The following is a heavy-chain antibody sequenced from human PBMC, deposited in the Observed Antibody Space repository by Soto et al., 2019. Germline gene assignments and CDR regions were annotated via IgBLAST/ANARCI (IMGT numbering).Heavy chain of an antibody. CDR3: ARDSGGADY. D-gene: IGHD3-10*01. CDR2: INAGNGNT. V-gene: IGHV1-3*05. Sequence: QVQLVQSGAEEKKPGASVKVSCKASGYTFSSYAMHWVRQAPGQRLEWMGWINAGNGNTKYSQKFQGRVTITRDTAENTAYMEASSLTSEDTAVYYCARDSGGADYWGQGTLVTVSS. CDR1: GYTFSSYA. J-gene: IGHJ4*02.